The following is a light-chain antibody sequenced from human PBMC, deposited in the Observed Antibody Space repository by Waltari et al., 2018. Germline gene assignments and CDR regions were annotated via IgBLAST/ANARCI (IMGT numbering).Light chain of an antibody. CDR1: SPIIGSDT. CDR3: AAWDGSQFARV. CDR2: STN. Sequence: QSVLTQPPSASGTPGQRVIISCSGSSPIIGSDTVNSYQQLPGTAPRPLIYSTNQRPSGVPDRFSGSKSGTSAFLAISGLQSEDESDYYCAAWDGSQFARVFGGGTKLSVL. J-gene: IGLJ3*02. V-gene: IGLV1-44*01.